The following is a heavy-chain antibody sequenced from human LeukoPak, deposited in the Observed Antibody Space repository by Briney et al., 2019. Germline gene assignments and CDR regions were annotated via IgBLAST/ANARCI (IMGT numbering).Heavy chain of an antibody. CDR3: VSFYETY. V-gene: IGHV3-23*01. J-gene: IGHJ4*02. Sequence: ETLSLTCTVSGGSITSYYWSWVRQAPGKGLEWVSVVTGSGGNTYYADSVKGRFTISRDNSESTLSLQMNNLRAEDTAVYYCVSFYETYWGRGTLVTVSS. CDR2: VTGSGGNT. CDR1: GGSITSYY. D-gene: IGHD2-2*01.